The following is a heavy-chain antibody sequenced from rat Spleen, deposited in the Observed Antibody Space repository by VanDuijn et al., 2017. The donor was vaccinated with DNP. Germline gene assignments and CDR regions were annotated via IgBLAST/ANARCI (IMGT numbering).Heavy chain of an antibody. CDR3: ARSPITISYAMDA. J-gene: IGHJ4*01. CDR2: INSAGST. D-gene: IGHD1-10*01. Sequence: EVQLQESGPGLVKPSQSLSLTCSVTGYSITSSYRWNWIRTFPGNKLEWMGYINSAGSTNYNPSLKSRISITRDTSTNQFFLQVNSVTTEDTATYYCARSPITISYAMDAWGQGTSVTVSS. CDR1: GYSITSSYR. V-gene: IGHV3-3*01.